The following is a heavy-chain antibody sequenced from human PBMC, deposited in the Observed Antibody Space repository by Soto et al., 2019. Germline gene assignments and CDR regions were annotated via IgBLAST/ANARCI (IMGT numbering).Heavy chain of an antibody. CDR3: AKEGLSRHFDFDS. CDR1: GFTFSSHA. J-gene: IGHJ4*02. V-gene: IGHV3-23*01. Sequence: PGGSLRLSCAASGFTFSSHAMSWVRQAPGKGLEWLSSIIGSGGETFYADSVKGRFTIYRDNSRNTLFLQMNNLRAEDAAVYYCAKEGLSRHFDFDSWGQGTLVTVSS. D-gene: IGHD3-9*01. CDR2: IIGSGGET.